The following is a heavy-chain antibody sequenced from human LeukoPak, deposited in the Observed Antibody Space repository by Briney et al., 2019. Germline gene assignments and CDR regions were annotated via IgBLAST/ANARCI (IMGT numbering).Heavy chain of an antibody. V-gene: IGHV3-48*02. J-gene: IGHJ5*02. CDR3: AREPKRGTYNWFDP. CDR1: GFTFSSYS. CDR2: ISSSSSTI. D-gene: IGHD7-27*01. Sequence: GGSLRLSCAASGFTFSSYSMNWVRQAPGKGLEWVSYISSSSSTIYYADSVKGRFTISRDNAKNSLNLQMNSLRDEDSAVYYCAREPKRGTYNWFDPWGQGTLVTVSS.